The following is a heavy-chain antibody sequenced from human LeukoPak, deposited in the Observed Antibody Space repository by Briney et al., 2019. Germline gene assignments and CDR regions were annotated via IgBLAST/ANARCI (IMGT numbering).Heavy chain of an antibody. D-gene: IGHD6-13*01. CDR3: ARPSIAAAGAKAEYDY. V-gene: IGHV1-8*01. CDR2: MNPNSGNT. Sequence: ASVKVSCKGSGYTFTSYDINWVRQATGQGLEWMGWMNPNSGNTCYAQKFQGRVTMTRNTSISTAYMELSSLRSEDTAVYYCARPSIAAAGAKAEYDYWGQGTLVTVSS. CDR1: GYTFTSYD. J-gene: IGHJ4*02.